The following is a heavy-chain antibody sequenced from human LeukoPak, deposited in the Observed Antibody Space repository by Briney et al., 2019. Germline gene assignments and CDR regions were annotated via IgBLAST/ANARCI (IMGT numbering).Heavy chain of an antibody. Sequence: GGSLRLSCAVSGFTFSNYAMAWVRQAPGKGLEWVSGISATGGSSYYPDSVRGRFTIFRDNSKNTLFLQMSRLRTDDTAVYYCAIAKGPVDIVVAATGVFGYWGQGTLVTVSS. D-gene: IGHD6-19*01. J-gene: IGHJ4*02. CDR3: AIAKGPVDIVVAATGVFGY. V-gene: IGHV3-23*01. CDR2: ISATGGSS. CDR1: GFTFSNYA.